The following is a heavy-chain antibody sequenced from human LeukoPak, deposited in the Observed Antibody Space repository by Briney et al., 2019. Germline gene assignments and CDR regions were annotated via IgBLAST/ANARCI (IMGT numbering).Heavy chain of an antibody. CDR3: ARGARLQPMGEF. CDR1: GFSFSSFG. V-gene: IGHV3-23*01. CDR2: ISGDGRDT. Sequence: PGGSLRLSCAASGFSFSSFGMSWVRQAPGRGLQWVSSISGDGRDTFYADSVKGRFTVSRDNSKTTMFLQVNSLGVEDTALYYCARGARLQPMGEFWGQGTLVTVSS. D-gene: IGHD4-11*01. J-gene: IGHJ4*02.